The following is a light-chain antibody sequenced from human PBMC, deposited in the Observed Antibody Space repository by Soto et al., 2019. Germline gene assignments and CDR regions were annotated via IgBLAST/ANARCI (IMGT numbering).Light chain of an antibody. J-gene: IGKJ1*01. CDR1: QSISSW. CDR3: QHYNSYSEA. Sequence: DIQMTQSPSTLSASVGDRVTITFRASQSISSWLAWYQQKPGKAPKLLIYGASSLASGVPSRFSGSGSGTEFTLTISSLQPDDFATYYCQHYNSYSEAFGQGTKVDIK. CDR2: GAS. V-gene: IGKV1-5*01.